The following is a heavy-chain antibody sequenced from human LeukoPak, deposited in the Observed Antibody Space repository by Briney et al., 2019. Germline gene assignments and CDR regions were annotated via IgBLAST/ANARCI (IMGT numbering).Heavy chain of an antibody. D-gene: IGHD3-22*01. CDR1: GGSISSSSYY. CDR2: IYYSGST. Sequence: SETLSLTCTVSGGSISSSSYYWGWIRQPPGKGLEWIGSIYYSGSTYYNPTLKSRVTISVDTSKNQFSLKLSSVTAADTAVYYCATSQAYSGGRWLFPFGYWGQGTLVTVSS. V-gene: IGHV4-39*07. CDR3: ATSQAYSGGRWLFPFGY. J-gene: IGHJ4*02.